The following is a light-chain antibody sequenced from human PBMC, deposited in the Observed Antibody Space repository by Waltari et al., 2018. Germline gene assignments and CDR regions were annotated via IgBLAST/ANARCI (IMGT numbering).Light chain of an antibody. V-gene: IGLV3-1*01. CDR3: QAWDTTTVV. CDR2: QDN. CDR1: QLGNRE. Sequence: SYELTQPPSVSVSPGQTATLTCSGDQLGNREAYWYQQKPGQSPVLVIYQDNKRPSGIPERFSGSNSGNTATLTISGTQAMDEATYFCQAWDTTTVVFGGGTKLTVL. J-gene: IGLJ2*01.